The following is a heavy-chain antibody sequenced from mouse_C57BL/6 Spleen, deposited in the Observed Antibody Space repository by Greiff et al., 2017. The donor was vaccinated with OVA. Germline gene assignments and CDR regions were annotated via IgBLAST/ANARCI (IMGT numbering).Heavy chain of an antibody. CDR1: GFTFSSYG. CDR3: ARHLGAY. D-gene: IGHD3-3*01. Sequence: EVKLVESGGDLVKPGGSLKLSCAASGFTFSSYGMSWVRQTPDKRLEWVATISSGGSYTYYPDSVKGRFTISRDNAKNTLYLQMSSLKSEDTAMYYCARHLGAYWGQGTLVTVSA. V-gene: IGHV5-6*01. CDR2: ISSGGSYT. J-gene: IGHJ3*01.